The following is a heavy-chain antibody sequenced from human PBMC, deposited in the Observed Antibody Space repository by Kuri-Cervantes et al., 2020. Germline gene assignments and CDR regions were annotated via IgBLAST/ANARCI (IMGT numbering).Heavy chain of an antibody. Sequence: SETLSLTCAVSGYSISSGFYWGWIRQPPGKGLEWIGSIYYSGSTYYNPSLKSRVTISVDTSKNQFSLKLSSVTAADTAVYYCAREGLEYGGSDYWGQGTLVTVSS. CDR1: GYSISSGFY. J-gene: IGHJ4*02. CDR2: IYYSGST. V-gene: IGHV4-38-2*02. CDR3: AREGLEYGGSDY. D-gene: IGHD4-23*01.